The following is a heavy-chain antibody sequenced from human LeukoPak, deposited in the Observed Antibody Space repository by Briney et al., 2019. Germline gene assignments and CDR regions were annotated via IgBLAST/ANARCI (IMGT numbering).Heavy chain of an antibody. CDR1: GFTFSTYN. CDR2: ITSSSSYA. Sequence: GGSLRLSCEASGFTFSTYNTNWVRQAPGKRLEWVSSITSSSSYAFYADSVKGRFTISRDNAKSSLYLQMNNLRAEDTAVYYCARDLVGCSSNSCYRWFDPWGQGTLVTVSS. D-gene: IGHD2-2*02. CDR3: ARDLVGCSSNSCYRWFDP. V-gene: IGHV3-21*01. J-gene: IGHJ5*02.